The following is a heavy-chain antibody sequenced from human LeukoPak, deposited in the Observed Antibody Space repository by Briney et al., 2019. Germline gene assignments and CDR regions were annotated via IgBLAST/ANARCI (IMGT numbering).Heavy chain of an antibody. CDR3: GKTTAGYSSGQKPAWPVDY. V-gene: IGHV3-23*01. J-gene: IGHJ4*02. CDR2: ISCRGGSP. Sequence: GGSLRLSCEASGFTFGSFAMHWVRQAPGKGLDWMAGISCRGGSPHYEDYVKGRFTISRDNSKNTVYLQINSLRAEDTAVYYCGKTTAGYSSGQKPAWPVDYWGQGTLVTVSS. D-gene: IGHD5-18*01. CDR1: GFTFGSFA.